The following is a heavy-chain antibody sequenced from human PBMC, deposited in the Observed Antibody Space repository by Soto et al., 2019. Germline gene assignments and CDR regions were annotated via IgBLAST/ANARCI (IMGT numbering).Heavy chain of an antibody. CDR2: IYYSGST. V-gene: IGHV4-59*01. Sequence: PSETLSLTCTVSGGSISSYYWSWIRQPPGKGLEWIGYIYYSGSTNYNPSLKSRVTISVDTSKNQFSLKLSSVTAADTAVYYCARGWELQGYYFDYWGQGTRVTVSS. J-gene: IGHJ4*02. D-gene: IGHD1-26*01. CDR1: GGSISSYY. CDR3: ARGWELQGYYFDY.